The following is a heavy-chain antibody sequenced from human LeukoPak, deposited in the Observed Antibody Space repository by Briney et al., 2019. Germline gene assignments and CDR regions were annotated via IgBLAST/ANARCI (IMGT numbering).Heavy chain of an antibody. CDR1: GFTFSSYG. J-gene: IGHJ6*02. CDR2: TWYDGSNK. CDR3: ARGGHCSTTSCSNYDGMDV. Sequence: GRSLRLSCAASGFTFSSYGMHWVRQAPGKGLEWVAATWYDGSNKYYADSVKGRFTISRDNSKNTLYLQMNSLRAEDTAVYFCARGGHCSTTSCSNYDGMDVWGQGTTLTVSS. V-gene: IGHV3-33*01. D-gene: IGHD2-2*01.